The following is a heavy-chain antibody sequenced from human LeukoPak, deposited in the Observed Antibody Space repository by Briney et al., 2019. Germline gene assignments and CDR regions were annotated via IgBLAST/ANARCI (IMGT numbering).Heavy chain of an antibody. CDR3: ARHSKYGSGSYYRYWFDP. V-gene: IGHV4-59*08. CDR1: RCTISSYY. Sequence: SETLSLTFTFTRCTISSYYWSWLRQPPGKGLDWIGLIYYSGRCNYNLSLKSRVTISVHTSKNQVYLKLSSVTAADTAVYYCARHSKYGSGSYYRYWFDPWGQGTLVTVSS. J-gene: IGHJ5*02. CDR2: IYYSGRC. D-gene: IGHD3-10*01.